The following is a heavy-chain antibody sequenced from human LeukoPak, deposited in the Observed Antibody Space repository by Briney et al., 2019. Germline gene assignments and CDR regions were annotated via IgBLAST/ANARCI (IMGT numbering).Heavy chain of an antibody. CDR3: ARDGPYYYDSSPTPLDY. D-gene: IGHD3-22*01. J-gene: IGHJ4*02. CDR2: VSPNSGGT. Sequence: ASVKVSCKGSGYIFTGYYMHWVRQAPGQGLEWMGWVSPNSGGTNYAQKFQGRVTMTRDTSISTAYMELSRLRSDDTAVYYCARDGPYYYDSSPTPLDYWGQGTLVTVSS. V-gene: IGHV1-2*02. CDR1: GYIFTGYY.